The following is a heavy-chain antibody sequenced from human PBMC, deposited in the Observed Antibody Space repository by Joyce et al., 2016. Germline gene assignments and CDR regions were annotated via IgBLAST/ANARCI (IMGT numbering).Heavy chain of an antibody. CDR3: ARGPMPPYAFDV. Sequence: QVNLVQSGAEVKKPGASVKVSCKASGYSFSDSYIHWVRQAPGQGLWWMGRINPDTGDTVYAQKFQGRVTLTRDTFISTVYMEVSRLRSDDTAVYFCARGPMPPYAFDVWGQGTLVTVST. D-gene: IGHD2-2*01. V-gene: IGHV1-2*06. J-gene: IGHJ3*01. CDR1: GYSFSDSY. CDR2: INPDTGDT.